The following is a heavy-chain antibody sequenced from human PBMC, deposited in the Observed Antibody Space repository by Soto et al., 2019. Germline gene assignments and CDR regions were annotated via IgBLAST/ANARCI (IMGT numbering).Heavy chain of an antibody. CDR2: IYYSGST. CDR3: ASQLYDTGDYFDY. V-gene: IGHV4-59*12. CDR1: GGSISSYY. Sequence: PSETLSLTCTVSGGSISSYYWSWIRQPPGKGLEWIGNIYYSGSTNYNPSLKSRVTISVDTSRNQFSLKLISVTAADTAVYYCASQLYDTGDYFDYWGQGTLVTVSS. J-gene: IGHJ4*02. D-gene: IGHD2-8*02.